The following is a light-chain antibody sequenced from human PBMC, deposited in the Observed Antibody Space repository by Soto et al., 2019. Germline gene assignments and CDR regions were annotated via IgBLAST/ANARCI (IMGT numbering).Light chain of an antibody. J-gene: IGKJ1*01. CDR2: DAS. Sequence: DIQMTQSPSSLSASVGNRVTITCQASQDIATYLNWYQQKPGKAPNLLIYDASNLETGVPSRFSGSGSGTEFTLTISSLQPDDFATYYCQQYNSYRWTFGQGTKVDIK. CDR3: QQYNSYRWT. V-gene: IGKV1-33*01. CDR1: QDIATY.